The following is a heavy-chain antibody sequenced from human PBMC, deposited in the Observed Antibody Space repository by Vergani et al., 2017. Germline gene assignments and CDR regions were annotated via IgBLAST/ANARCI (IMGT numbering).Heavy chain of an antibody. V-gene: IGHV5-51*01. CDR1: GYIFSNFW. CDR2: IYPGDSDT. J-gene: IGHJ4*02. D-gene: IGHD3-22*01. CDR3: TRGWYYDSIAYWAY. Sequence: EKQLVQSGSETKKPGESLKISCQAFGYIFSNFWIGWVRQRPGRGLEWMGIIYPGDSDTRYSPSFQGQVTISADKSISTAYLQWSSLKASDTAVYYCTRGWYYDSIAYWAYWGQGTLVTVSS.